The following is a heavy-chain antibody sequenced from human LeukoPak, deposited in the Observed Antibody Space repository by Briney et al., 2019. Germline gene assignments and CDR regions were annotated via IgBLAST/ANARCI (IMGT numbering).Heavy chain of an antibody. CDR3: GRDPTYRNYFDS. J-gene: IGHJ4*02. CDR2: IRPGGDGP. CDR1: GNSLNYYH. V-gene: IGHV1-46*02. D-gene: IGHD1-1*01. Sequence: ASVKVSCKASGNSLNYYHMHWVRQAPGQGLEWLGIIRPGGDGPSYAQKFQGRVTMTRDMSTSTVYMELSSLTSDDTAVYYCGRDPTYRNYFDSWGQGTLVTVSS.